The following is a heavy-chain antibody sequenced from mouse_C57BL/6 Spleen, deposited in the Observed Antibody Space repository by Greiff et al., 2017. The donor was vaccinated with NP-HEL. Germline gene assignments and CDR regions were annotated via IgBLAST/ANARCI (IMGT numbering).Heavy chain of an antibody. CDR2: INPSTGGT. CDR1: GYSFTGYY. Sequence: EVKLQQSGPELVKPGASVKISCKASGYSFTGYYMNWVKQSPEKSLEWIGEINPSTGGTTYNQKFKAKATLTVDKSSSTAYMQLKSLTSEDSAVYYCARPVGTPYYYGSSYEPYYFDYWGQGTTLTVSS. J-gene: IGHJ2*01. D-gene: IGHD1-1*01. V-gene: IGHV1-42*01. CDR3: ARPVGTPYYYGSSYEPYYFDY.